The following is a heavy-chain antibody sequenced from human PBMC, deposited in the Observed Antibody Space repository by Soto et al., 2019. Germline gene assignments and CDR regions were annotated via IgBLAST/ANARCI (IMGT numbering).Heavy chain of an antibody. V-gene: IGHV4-59*01. J-gene: IGHJ4*02. CDR3: AGGFSSG. Sequence: PSDTLSLTCTVSGGSISIYYWSWIRQPPGKGLEWIGYFYYGGSTNYNPSLKSRVTISIDTSKNQFSLNLFSVTAADTAVYYCAGGFSSGWGQGTLVTVSS. CDR2: FYYGGST. CDR1: GGSISIYY. D-gene: IGHD6-19*01.